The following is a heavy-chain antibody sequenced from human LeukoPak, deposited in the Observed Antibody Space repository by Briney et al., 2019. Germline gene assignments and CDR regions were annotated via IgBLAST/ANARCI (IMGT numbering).Heavy chain of an antibody. Sequence: AGSLRLSCAASGFTFSSFWMNWVRQAAGKGLEWVAHIKDDGGDKNYVDSVKGRFTISRDNAKKSLYLQMNSLTADDTAVYYCARGTGWYPDYWGQGILVTVSS. J-gene: IGHJ4*02. CDR1: GFTFSSFW. CDR2: IKDDGGDK. CDR3: ARGTGWYPDY. D-gene: IGHD6-19*01. V-gene: IGHV3-7*01.